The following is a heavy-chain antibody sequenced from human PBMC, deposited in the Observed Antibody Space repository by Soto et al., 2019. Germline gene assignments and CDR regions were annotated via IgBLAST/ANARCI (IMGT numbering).Heavy chain of an antibody. J-gene: IGHJ5*02. V-gene: IGHV3-23*01. CDR1: GFSFIDYA. Sequence: PGGSLRLSCAASGFSFIDYAINWVRQVPGRGLEYVAGIGGRGGNAFYADSMKGRFSISRDNSKNSVYLHMHNLRVNDSAMYYCEKARHSGDFAGSYDSWGQGTLVTVSS. D-gene: IGHD2-21*02. CDR2: IGGRGGNA. CDR3: EKARHSGDFAGSYDS.